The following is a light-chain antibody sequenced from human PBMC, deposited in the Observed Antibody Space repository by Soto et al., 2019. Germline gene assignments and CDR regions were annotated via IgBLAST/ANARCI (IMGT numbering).Light chain of an antibody. J-gene: IGKJ3*01. Sequence: EIVLTQSPGTLSLSPGERATLSCRASQSVSSSYVAWYQQKPGQAPRLLIYGASSRATGIPDRFSGSGSGTDFTLTISRLEPEDFAVYYCQQYRSSPPPFGPGTKVDIK. CDR3: QQYRSSPPP. CDR2: GAS. CDR1: QSVSSSY. V-gene: IGKV3-20*01.